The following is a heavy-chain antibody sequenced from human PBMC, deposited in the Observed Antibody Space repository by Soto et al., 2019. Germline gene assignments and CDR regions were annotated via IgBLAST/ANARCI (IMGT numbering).Heavy chain of an antibody. CDR1: GYTFSNFW. CDR2: IYPGDYET. D-gene: IGHD6-13*01. V-gene: IGHV5-51*01. CDR3: ARSPRSSPYFDY. Sequence: ESLKISCQCSGYTFSNFWIAWVRQLPGKGLEWMGIIYPGDYETRYSPSFHGKVTISADRSIGTAYLQWSSLEASDSAFYFCARSPRSSPYFDYWGQGALVTVSS. J-gene: IGHJ4*02.